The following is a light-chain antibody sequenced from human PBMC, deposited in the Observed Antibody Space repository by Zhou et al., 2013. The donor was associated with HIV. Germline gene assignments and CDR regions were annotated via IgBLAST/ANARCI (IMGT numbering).Light chain of an antibody. CDR3: QRYGSSSYS. V-gene: IGKV3-20*01. CDR1: ESVSSTY. Sequence: EIVLTQSPGTMSLSPGERATLSCRASESVSSTYLAWYQQKPGQAPRLLIHGASNRATGIPDRFSGSGSGTDFTLTINRLEPEDFAVYYCQRYGSSSYSFGQGTKLEIK. J-gene: IGKJ2*01. CDR2: GAS.